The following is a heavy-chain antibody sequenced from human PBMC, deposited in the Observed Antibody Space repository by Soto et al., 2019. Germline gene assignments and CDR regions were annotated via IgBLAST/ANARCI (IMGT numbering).Heavy chain of an antibody. CDR3: AKGPQGYNFWSGYHNWFDP. Sequence: EVQLLESGGGLVQPGGSLRLSCAASGFTFSGYAMSWVRQAPGKGLEWVSGISGSGDSTYYADSVKGRFTISRDNSKNPLYLQMTSLRAEDTAVYYCAKGPQGYNFWSGYHNWFDPWGQGTLVTVSS. D-gene: IGHD3-3*01. CDR1: GFTFSGYA. CDR2: ISGSGDST. V-gene: IGHV3-23*01. J-gene: IGHJ5*02.